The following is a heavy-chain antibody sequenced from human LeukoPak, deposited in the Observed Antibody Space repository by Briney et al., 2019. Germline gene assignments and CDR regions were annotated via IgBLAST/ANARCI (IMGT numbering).Heavy chain of an antibody. CDR2: IYYSGST. CDR1: GGSISSYY. Sequence: SETLSLTCTVSGGSISSYYWSWIRQPPGKGLEWIGYIYYSGSTYYNPSLKSRVTISVDTSKNQFSLKLSSVTAADTAVYYCARVVSPPPYYYYGMDVWGQGTTVTVSS. V-gene: IGHV4-30-4*01. J-gene: IGHJ6*02. CDR3: ARVVSPPPYYYYGMDV.